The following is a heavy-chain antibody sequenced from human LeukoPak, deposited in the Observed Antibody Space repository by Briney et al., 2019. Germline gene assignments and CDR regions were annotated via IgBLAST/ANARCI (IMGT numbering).Heavy chain of an antibody. D-gene: IGHD3-10*01. Sequence: GESLKISCKGSGYSFFSYWIAWVRQMPGKGLEWMGIIYPGDSDTRYSPSFQGQVTISADKSISTAYLQWSSLKASDTAMYYCARLGGGYYGSGSYYSAPDYWGQGTLVTVSS. CDR3: ARLGGGYYGSGSYYSAPDY. V-gene: IGHV5-51*01. J-gene: IGHJ4*02. CDR1: GYSFFSYW. CDR2: IYPGDSDT.